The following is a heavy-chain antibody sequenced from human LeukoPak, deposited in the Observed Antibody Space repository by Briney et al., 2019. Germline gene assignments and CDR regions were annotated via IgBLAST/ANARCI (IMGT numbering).Heavy chain of an antibody. V-gene: IGHV1-69*13. D-gene: IGHD6-13*01. CDR3: ARDQNDSSRSVY. CDR2: IIPIFGTA. Sequence: SVKVSCKASGGTFSSYTISWVRQAPGQGLEWMGGIIPIFGTANYAQKFQGRVTIPADESTSTAYMELSSLRSEDTAVYYCARDQNDSSRSVYWGQGTLVTVSS. CDR1: GGTFSSYT. J-gene: IGHJ4*02.